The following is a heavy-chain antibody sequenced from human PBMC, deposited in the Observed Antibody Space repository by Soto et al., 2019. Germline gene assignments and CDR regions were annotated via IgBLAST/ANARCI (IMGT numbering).Heavy chain of an antibody. CDR3: AYIVTRARGGLAVPPVFDS. J-gene: IGHJ4*02. CDR2: IYHDDDK. D-gene: IGHD3-3*01. CDR1: GFSLRTNGVG. Sequence: QITLKESGPTVVKPTQTLTLTCSFSGFSLRTNGVGVAWVRQPPRKALEWLGIIYHDDDKRYSPSLKSRLNINKDTARNQVVLTLANVDPKDSGTYYCAYIVTRARGGLAVPPVFDSWGQGKLVTVSS. V-gene: IGHV2-5*02.